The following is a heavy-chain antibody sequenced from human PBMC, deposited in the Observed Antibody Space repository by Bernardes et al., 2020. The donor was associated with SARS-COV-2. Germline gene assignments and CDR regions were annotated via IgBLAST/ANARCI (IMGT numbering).Heavy chain of an antibody. Sequence: GGSLRLSCAASGFAFSSYAISWVRQAPGKGLEWVSTISDSGDSAHYADSVRGRFTISRDNSKNTLYLQMNSLRVEDTALYYCAKAASNSWLPQHWGQGTLVTVSS. V-gene: IGHV3-23*01. D-gene: IGHD6-13*01. CDR2: ISDSGDSA. J-gene: IGHJ1*01. CDR1: GFAFSSYA. CDR3: AKAASNSWLPQH.